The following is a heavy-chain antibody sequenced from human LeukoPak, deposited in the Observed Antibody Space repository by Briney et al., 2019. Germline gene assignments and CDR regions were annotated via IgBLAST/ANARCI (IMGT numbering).Heavy chain of an antibody. Sequence: SVKVSCKASGGTFISYAISWVRQAPGQGLEWMGGIIPIFGTANYAQKFQGRVTITADKSTSTAYMELSSLRSEDTAVYYCARRYSSGWYVFDYWGQGTLVTVSS. CDR3: ARRYSSGWYVFDY. J-gene: IGHJ4*02. CDR2: IIPIFGTA. V-gene: IGHV1-69*06. D-gene: IGHD6-19*01. CDR1: GGTFISYA.